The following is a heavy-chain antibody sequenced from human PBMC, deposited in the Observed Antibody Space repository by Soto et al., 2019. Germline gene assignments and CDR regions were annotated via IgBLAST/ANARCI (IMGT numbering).Heavy chain of an antibody. D-gene: IGHD4-17*01. CDR3: ARDPSGKTTVVTPLDY. CDR2: INLSDGST. Sequence: ASVKVSRKASGKTFTSYYMHWVRQAPGQGLEWMGIINLSDGSTVYAQKFQGRVTMTGDTSTSTVYMELSSLRSDDTAVYYCARDPSGKTTVVTPLDYWGQGTLVTVSS. V-gene: IGHV1-46*01. J-gene: IGHJ4*02. CDR1: GKTFTSYY.